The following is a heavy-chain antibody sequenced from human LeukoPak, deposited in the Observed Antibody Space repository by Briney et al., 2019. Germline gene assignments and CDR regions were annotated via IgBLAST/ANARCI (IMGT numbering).Heavy chain of an antibody. CDR3: ARHSGSYPFDP. J-gene: IGHJ5*02. Sequence: PSETLSLTCTVSGGSISSSSYYWGWIRRPPGKGLEWIGSIYYSGSTYYNPSLKSRVTISVDTSKNQFSLKLSSVTAADTAVYYCARHSGSYPFDPWGQGILATVSS. CDR2: IYYSGST. D-gene: IGHD1-26*01. V-gene: IGHV4-39*01. CDR1: GGSISSSSYY.